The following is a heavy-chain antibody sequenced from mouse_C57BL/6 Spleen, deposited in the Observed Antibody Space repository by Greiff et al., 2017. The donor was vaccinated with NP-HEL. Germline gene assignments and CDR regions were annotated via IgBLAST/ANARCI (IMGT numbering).Heavy chain of an antibody. D-gene: IGHD2-4*01. CDR2: ISYDGSN. Sequence: DVKLQESGPGLVKPSQSLSLTCSVTGYSITSGYYWNWIRQFPGNKLEWMGYISYDGSNNYNPSLKNRISITRDTSKNQFFLKLNSVTTEDTATYYCAREDIYYDYDDYYAMDYWGQGTSVTVSS. CDR3: AREDIYYDYDDYYAMDY. J-gene: IGHJ4*01. CDR1: GYSITSGYY. V-gene: IGHV3-6*01.